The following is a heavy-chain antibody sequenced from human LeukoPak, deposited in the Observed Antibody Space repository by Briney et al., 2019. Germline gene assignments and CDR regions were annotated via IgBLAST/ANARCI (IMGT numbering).Heavy chain of an antibody. D-gene: IGHD2-15*01. Sequence: ASVKVSCKVSGYTLTELSMHWVRQAPGKGLEWKGGFDPEDGETIYAQKFQGRVTMTEDTSTDTAYMELSSLRSEDTAVYYCARDEVVAAPNYFGMVVWGQGTTVSVSS. CDR3: ARDEVVAAPNYFGMVV. V-gene: IGHV1-24*01. CDR1: GYTLTELS. CDR2: FDPEDGET. J-gene: IGHJ6*02.